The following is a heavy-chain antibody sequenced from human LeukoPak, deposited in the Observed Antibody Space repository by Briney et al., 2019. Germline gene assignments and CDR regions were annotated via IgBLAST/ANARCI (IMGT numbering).Heavy chain of an antibody. CDR2: ISYDGSNK. D-gene: IGHD5-18*01. Sequence: PGGSLRLSCAASGFTFSSYWMSWVRQAPGKGLEWVAVISYDGSNKYYADSVKGRFTISRDNSKNTLYLQMNSLRAEDTAVYYCARGHGYSYAHGYYFDYWGQGTLVTVSS. CDR3: ARGHGYSYAHGYYFDY. V-gene: IGHV3-30-3*01. CDR1: GFTFSSYW. J-gene: IGHJ4*02.